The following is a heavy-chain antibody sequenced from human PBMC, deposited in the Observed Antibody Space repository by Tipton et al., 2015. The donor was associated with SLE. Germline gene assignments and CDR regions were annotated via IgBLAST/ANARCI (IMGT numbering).Heavy chain of an antibody. J-gene: IGHJ6*02. CDR2: INHSGST. CDR3: ATSRQQQLVPPDV. CDR1: GGSFSGYY. D-gene: IGHD6-13*01. Sequence: TLSLTCAVYGGSFSGYYWSWIRQPPGKGLEWIGEINHSGSTNYNPSLKSRVTISVDTSKNQFSLKLSSVTAADTAVYYCATSRQQQLVPPDVWGQGTTVTVSS. V-gene: IGHV4-34*01.